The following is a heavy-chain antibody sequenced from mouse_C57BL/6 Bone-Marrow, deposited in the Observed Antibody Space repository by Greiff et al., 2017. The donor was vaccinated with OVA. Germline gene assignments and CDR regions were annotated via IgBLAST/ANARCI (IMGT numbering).Heavy chain of an antibody. J-gene: IGHJ3*01. CDR3: AGGIYYDYGGGFAY. D-gene: IGHD2-4*01. Sequence: ESGPGLVKPSQSLSLTCSVTGYSITSGYYWNWIRQFPGNKLEWMGYISYDGSNNYNPSLKNRISITRDTSKNQFFLKLNSVTTEDTATYYCAGGIYYDYGGGFAYWGQGTLVTVSA. CDR2: ISYDGSN. V-gene: IGHV3-6*01. CDR1: GYSITSGYY.